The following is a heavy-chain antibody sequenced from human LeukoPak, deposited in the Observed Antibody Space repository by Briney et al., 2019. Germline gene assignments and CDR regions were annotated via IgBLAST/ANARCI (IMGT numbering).Heavy chain of an antibody. D-gene: IGHD3-9*01. J-gene: IGHJ4*02. CDR3: ARTDYDILSGPDY. CDR2: INPNSGGT. Sequence: ASVKVSCKASGYTFTGYCMHWVRQAPGQGLEWMGWINPNSGGTNYAQKFQGRVTMATDTSTSTAYMELRSLRSDDTAVYYCARTDYDILSGPDYWGQGTLVTVSS. V-gene: IGHV1-2*02. CDR1: GYTFTGYC.